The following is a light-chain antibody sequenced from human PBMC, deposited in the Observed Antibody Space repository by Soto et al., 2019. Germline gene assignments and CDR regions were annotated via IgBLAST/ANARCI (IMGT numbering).Light chain of an antibody. V-gene: IGLV1-40*01. Sequence: QSALTQPPSMSGAPGQRVTISCTGGSSNIGAGYDVHWYQQLPGTAPKLLIYANSNRPSGVPDRFSGYKSGTSASLAITGLLAEDEADYFCQSYDSGLSGYVVFGGGTKVTVL. CDR3: QSYDSGLSGYVV. CDR1: SSNIGAGYD. J-gene: IGLJ2*01. CDR2: ANS.